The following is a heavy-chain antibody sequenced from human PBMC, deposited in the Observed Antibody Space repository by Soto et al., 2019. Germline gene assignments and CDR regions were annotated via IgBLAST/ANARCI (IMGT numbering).Heavy chain of an antibody. V-gene: IGHV3-53*01. D-gene: IGHD6-19*01. CDR1: GFTVSSNY. CDR2: IYSGGST. J-gene: IGHJ4*02. Sequence: PGGSLRLSCAASGFTVSSNYMSWVRQAPGKGLEWGSVIYSGGSTYYADSVKGRFNISRDNSKNTLYLQMNSLRAEDTAVYYCARGGSVAVTPLDYWGQGTLVTVSS. CDR3: ARGGSVAVTPLDY.